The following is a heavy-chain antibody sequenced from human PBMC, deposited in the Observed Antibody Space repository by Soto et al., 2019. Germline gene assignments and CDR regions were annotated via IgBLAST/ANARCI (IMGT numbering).Heavy chain of an antibody. J-gene: IGHJ4*02. Sequence: QVQLVQSGAEVKKPGASVKVSCRAYGYTFTAYYLYWVRQTPGQGLEWLGGINPGTGGADIAPKFQGKITMTRDTSINTAYMQLPRLTSDDTAVYYCARDPIGGGAPYYFDYWGQGTLVTVSS. CDR1: GYTFTAYY. D-gene: IGHD3-16*01. CDR2: INPGTGGA. V-gene: IGHV1-2*02. CDR3: ARDPIGGGAPYYFDY.